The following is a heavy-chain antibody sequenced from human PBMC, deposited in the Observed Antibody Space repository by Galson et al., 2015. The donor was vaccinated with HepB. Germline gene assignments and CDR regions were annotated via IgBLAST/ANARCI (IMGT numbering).Heavy chain of an antibody. J-gene: IGHJ4*02. CDR2: IYSGGST. CDR3: ARDYYDSSGGY. Sequence: SLRLSCAASGFTVSSNYMSWVRQAPGKGLEWVSVIYSGGSTYYADSVKGRFTISRDNSKNTLYLQMNSLRAEGTAVYYCARDYYDSSGGYWGQGTLVTVSS. V-gene: IGHV3-66*02. D-gene: IGHD3-22*01. CDR1: GFTVSSNY.